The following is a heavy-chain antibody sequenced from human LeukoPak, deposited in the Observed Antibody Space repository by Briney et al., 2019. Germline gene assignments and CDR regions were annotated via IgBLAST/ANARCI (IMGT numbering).Heavy chain of an antibody. CDR1: GFTFSSYW. CDR3: ARGAIGGSYSYFDY. Sequence: GSLRLSCAASGFTFSSYWMHWVRQAPGKGLEWIGYIYYSWSTNYNPSLKSRVTISVDTSKNQFSLKLSSVTAADTAVYYCARGAIGGSYSYFDYWGQGTLVTVSS. J-gene: IGHJ4*02. D-gene: IGHD1-26*01. CDR2: IYYSWST. V-gene: IGHV4-59*01.